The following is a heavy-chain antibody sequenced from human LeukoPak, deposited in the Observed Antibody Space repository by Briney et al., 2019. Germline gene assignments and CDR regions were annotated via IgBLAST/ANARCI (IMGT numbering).Heavy chain of an antibody. CDR1: GFTLSSYA. V-gene: IGHV3-23*03. D-gene: IGHD3-16*01. J-gene: IGHJ5*02. CDR2: MYSDGTT. CDR3: ARLVNYGDWFDP. Sequence: GGSLRLSCAASGFTLSSYAMSWVRQGPGKGLEWVSVMYSDGTTYYADSVKGRFTISRDDSKNTLYLHMNSLRVDDTATYYCARLVNYGDWFDPWGQGTLVTVSS.